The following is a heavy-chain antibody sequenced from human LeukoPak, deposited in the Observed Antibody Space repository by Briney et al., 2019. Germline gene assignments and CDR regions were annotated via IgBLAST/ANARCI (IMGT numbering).Heavy chain of an antibody. CDR3: ARDPYNGDYGDSYYYYMDV. V-gene: IGHV1-2*02. Sequence: ASVKVSCKASGYTFTGYYMHWVRQAPGQGLEWMGWIDPNSGGTNYAQKFQGRVTMTRDTSISTAYMVLNRLRSDDTAIYYCARDPYNGDYGDSYYYYMDVWGKGTTVTISS. CDR1: GYTFTGYY. CDR2: IDPNSGGT. D-gene: IGHD4-17*01. J-gene: IGHJ6*03.